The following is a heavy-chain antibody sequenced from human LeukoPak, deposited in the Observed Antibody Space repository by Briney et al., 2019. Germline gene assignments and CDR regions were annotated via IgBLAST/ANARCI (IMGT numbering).Heavy chain of an antibody. Sequence: GGSLRLSCAASGFTFSSYSMNWVRQAPGKGLEWVSSISSSSSYIYYADSVKGRFTISRDNAKNSLYLQMNSLRAEDTAVYYCARDPVSGRRYYYYYYGMDVWGQGTTVTASS. CDR1: GFTFSSYS. CDR2: ISSSSSYI. V-gene: IGHV3-21*01. CDR3: ARDPVSGRRYYYYYYGMDV. J-gene: IGHJ6*02. D-gene: IGHD6-19*01.